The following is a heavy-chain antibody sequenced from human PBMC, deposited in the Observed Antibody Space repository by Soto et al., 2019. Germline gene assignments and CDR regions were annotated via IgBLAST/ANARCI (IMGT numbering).Heavy chain of an antibody. Sequence: QVQLVESGGGVVQPGRSLRLSCAASGFTFSSYAMHWVRQAPGKGLEWVAVISYDGSNKYYADSVKGRFTISRDNSKNTLYLQMNSLRAEDTAVYYCARVDDYYYGMDVWGQGTTVTVSS. V-gene: IGHV3-30-3*01. J-gene: IGHJ6*02. CDR3: ARVDDYYYGMDV. CDR2: ISYDGSNK. CDR1: GFTFSSYA.